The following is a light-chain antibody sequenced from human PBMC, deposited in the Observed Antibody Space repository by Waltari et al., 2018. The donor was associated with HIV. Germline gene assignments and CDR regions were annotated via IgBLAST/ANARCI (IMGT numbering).Light chain of an antibody. J-gene: IGLJ3*02. CDR2: EVS. CDR3: NSYAGSNNWV. V-gene: IGLV2-8*01. CDR1: STDVGGYNY. Sequence: QSALPQPPSASGSPGHSVTISCPGTSTDVGGYNYVSCYQQHPGKAPKLMIYEVSKRPSGVPDRFSGSKAGNTASLTVSGLQAEDEADYYCNSYAGSNNWVFGGGTKLTVL.